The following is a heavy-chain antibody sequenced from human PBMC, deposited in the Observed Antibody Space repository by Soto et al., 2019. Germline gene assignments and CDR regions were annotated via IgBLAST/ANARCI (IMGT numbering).Heavy chain of an antibody. D-gene: IGHD6-13*01. Sequence: GGSLRLSCAASGFTFSSYAMSWVRQAPGKGLECVSAISGSGGSTYYADSVKGRFTISRDNSKNTLYLQMNSLRADDTAVYYCAKVRGSSSWYEEFNWFDPWGQGALVTVSS. CDR1: GFTFSSYA. J-gene: IGHJ5*02. CDR2: ISGSGGST. V-gene: IGHV3-23*01. CDR3: AKVRGSSSWYEEFNWFDP.